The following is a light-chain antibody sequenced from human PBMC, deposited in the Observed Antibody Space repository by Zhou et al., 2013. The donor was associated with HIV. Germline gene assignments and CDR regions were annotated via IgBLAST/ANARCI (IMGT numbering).Light chain of an antibody. Sequence: DIQMTQTPASLSASVGDSVTVSCRASQAINTFLAWYQQKPGKAPKLLISDASNLEMGVPSRFSAIGSGTTFTFFISSLQREDVATYFCQQYDSLPVSFGGGIRVEMK. CDR2: DAS. CDR1: QAINTF. CDR3: QQYDSLPVS. J-gene: IGKJ4*01. V-gene: IGKV1-33*01.